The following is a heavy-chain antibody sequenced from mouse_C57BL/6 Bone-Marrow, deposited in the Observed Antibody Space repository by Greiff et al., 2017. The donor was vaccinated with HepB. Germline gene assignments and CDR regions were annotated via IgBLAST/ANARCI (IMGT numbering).Heavy chain of an antibody. J-gene: IGHJ3*01. CDR2: IRLKSDNYAT. CDR3: TYYAAWFAY. V-gene: IGHV6-3*01. CDR1: GFTFSNYW. Sequence: EVKLVESGGGLVQPGGSMKLSCVASGFTFSNYWMNWVRQSPEKGLEWVAQIRLKSDNYATHYAESVKGRFTISRDDSKSSVYLQMNNLRAEDTGIYYCTYYAAWFAYWGQGTLVTVSA. D-gene: IGHD1-1*01.